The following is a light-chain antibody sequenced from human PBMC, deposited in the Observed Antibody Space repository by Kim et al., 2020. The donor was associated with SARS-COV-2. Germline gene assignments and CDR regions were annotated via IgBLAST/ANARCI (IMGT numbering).Light chain of an antibody. CDR3: CSNAGGKYV. CDR2: DVN. J-gene: IGLJ1*01. CDR1: SSDVGTSKY. Sequence: QSALTQPRSVSGSPGQSVTISCTGTSSDVGTSKYVFWYQQHPGKAPKLMIYDVNKRPSGDPDRFSGSKSGNTASLTISGLQAEDEADYYCCSNAGGKYVFGTGTKVTVL. V-gene: IGLV2-11*01.